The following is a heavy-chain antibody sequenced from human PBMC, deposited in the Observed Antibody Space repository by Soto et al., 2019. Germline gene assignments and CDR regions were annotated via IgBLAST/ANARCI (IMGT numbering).Heavy chain of an antibody. CDR3: ASGGSCYSRYCYFDY. CDR1: GGSISSYY. J-gene: IGHJ4*02. Sequence: WETLSLTGTVSGGSISSYYWSWIRQPPGKGLEWIGYIYYSGSTNYNPSLKSRVTISVDTSKNQFSLKLSSVTAADTAVYYCASGGSCYSRYCYFDYWGQGTLVTVSS. D-gene: IGHD2-15*01. V-gene: IGHV4-59*01. CDR2: IYYSGST.